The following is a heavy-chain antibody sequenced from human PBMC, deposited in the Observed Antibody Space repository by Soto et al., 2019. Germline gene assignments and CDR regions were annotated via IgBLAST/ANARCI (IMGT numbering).Heavy chain of an antibody. Sequence: SETLSLTCAVYGGSFSGYYWSWIRQPPGKGLEWIGEINHSGSTNYNPSLKSRVTISVDTSKNQFSLKLSSVTAADSAVYYCAQLARYCSSTSCRRNYYGSGSYYAARDYWGRGTLVTVSS. V-gene: IGHV4-34*01. CDR3: AQLARYCSSTSCRRNYYGSGSYYAARDY. D-gene: IGHD3-10*01. CDR1: GGSFSGYY. CDR2: INHSGST. J-gene: IGHJ4*02.